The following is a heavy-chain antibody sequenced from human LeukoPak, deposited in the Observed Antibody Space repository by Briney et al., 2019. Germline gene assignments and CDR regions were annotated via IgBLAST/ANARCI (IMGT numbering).Heavy chain of an antibody. D-gene: IGHD3-22*01. V-gene: IGHV1-2*02. CDR3: ARAMDDSSGYPSFSLDY. CDR2: INPNRGGT. Sequence: GASVKVSCKASGYTFTGYYMHWVRQAPGQGLEWMGWINPNRGGTNYAQKFQGRVTMTRDTSISTAYMELSRLRSDDTAVYYCARAMDDSSGYPSFSLDYWGQGTLVTVSS. J-gene: IGHJ4*02. CDR1: GYTFTGYY.